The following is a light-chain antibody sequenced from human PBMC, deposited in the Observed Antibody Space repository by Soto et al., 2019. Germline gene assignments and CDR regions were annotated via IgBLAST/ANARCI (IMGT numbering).Light chain of an antibody. CDR1: QSISNY. CDR3: QQYDYLVT. CDR2: DAS. V-gene: IGKV1-33*01. Sequence: DIQMTQSPSSLSASVGERVTITCRASQSISNYLNWYQQKPGRAPKLLIYDASNVETGVPSRFSGTGSGTHFSFSISSLQPEDFATYYCQQYDYLVTFGQGTRLEIK. J-gene: IGKJ5*01.